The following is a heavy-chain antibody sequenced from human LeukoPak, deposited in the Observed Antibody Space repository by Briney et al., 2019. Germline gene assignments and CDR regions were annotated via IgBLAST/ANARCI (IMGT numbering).Heavy chain of an antibody. V-gene: IGHV3-7*03. CDR3: ARYRFGELLYPSYYFDY. CDR1: GFTFSSYW. CDR2: IKQDGCEK. Sequence: PGGSLRLSCAASGFTFSSYWMSWVRQAPGKGLEWVANIKQDGCEKYYVDSVKGRFTISRDNAKNSLYLQMNSLRAEDTAVYYCARYRFGELLYPSYYFDYWGQGTLVTVSS. D-gene: IGHD3-10*01. J-gene: IGHJ4*02.